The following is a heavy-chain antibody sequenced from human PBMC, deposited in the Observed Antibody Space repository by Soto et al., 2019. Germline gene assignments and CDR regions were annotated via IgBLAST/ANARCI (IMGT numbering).Heavy chain of an antibody. CDR3: ARHTPAISISDH. CDR2: IYYTGIT. Sequence: PSETLSLTCTVSGGSISSSVFYWGWIRQSPGKGLEWIGSIYYTGITYYNPSLKSRVTISVDTSKNQFSLKLSSVTAADTAVYYCARHTPAISISDHWGQGTLVTVSS. CDR1: GGSISSSVFY. V-gene: IGHV4-39*01. D-gene: IGHD2-15*01. J-gene: IGHJ4*02.